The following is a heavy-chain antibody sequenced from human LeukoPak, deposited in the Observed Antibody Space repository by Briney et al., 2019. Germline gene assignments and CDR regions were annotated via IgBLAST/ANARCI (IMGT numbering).Heavy chain of an antibody. CDR2: IYSSGST. J-gene: IGHJ6*03. D-gene: IGHD1-26*01. Sequence: SETLSLTCSVSGGSISDNYWSWIRQPPGKGLEWIGYIYSSGSTKYNPSLKSRVTISVDTSKNQFSLKLSSVTAADTAVYYCARTGGSFYFYYYMDVWGKGTTVTVSS. CDR1: GGSISDNY. V-gene: IGHV4-59*12. CDR3: ARTGGSFYFYYYMDV.